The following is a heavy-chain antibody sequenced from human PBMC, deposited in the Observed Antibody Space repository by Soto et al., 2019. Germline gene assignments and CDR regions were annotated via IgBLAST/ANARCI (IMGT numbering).Heavy chain of an antibody. CDR3: AKDLEGYCSSTSCYTYFGLDV. CDR2: IPYDGSNK. J-gene: IGHJ6*02. CDR1: GFTFSSYV. D-gene: IGHD2-2*01. V-gene: IGHV3-30*18. Sequence: GGSLRLSCAASGFTFSSYVMHWVRQAPGKGLEWVAVIPYDGSNKYYADSVKGRFTISRDNSKHTLFLQMNSLRPEDTAVYYCAKDLEGYCSSTSCYTYFGLDVWGQGTTVTVSS.